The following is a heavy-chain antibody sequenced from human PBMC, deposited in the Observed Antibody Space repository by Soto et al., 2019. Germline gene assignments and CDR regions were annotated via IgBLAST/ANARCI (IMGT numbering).Heavy chain of an antibody. CDR2: IIPIPGTA. Sequence: QVQLVQSGAEVTKPGSSVKVSCKAYGGTFGSYAISWVRQATGQGLEWLGGIIPIPGTANYAQKFQGRVTIAADESTSTAYMELSRLRSEDTAVYYCARSQGSSTSLEIYYYYYYGMDVWGQGTTVTVSS. CDR3: ARSQGSSTSLEIYYYYYYGMDV. CDR1: GGTFGSYA. V-gene: IGHV1-69*01. D-gene: IGHD2-2*01. J-gene: IGHJ6*02.